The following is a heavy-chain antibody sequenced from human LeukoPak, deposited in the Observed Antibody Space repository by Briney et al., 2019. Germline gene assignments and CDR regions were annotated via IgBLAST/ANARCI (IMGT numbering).Heavy chain of an antibody. J-gene: IGHJ6*02. D-gene: IGHD2-15*01. V-gene: IGHV3-21*01. CDR2: ISSSSSYI. CDR1: GFTISSYS. Sequence: AETLTLTCATYGFTISSYSMNWVRQAPGKGLEWISSISSSSSYIYYADSVKGRLTISRANAKNSLYLKLNSLRAEDTAVYCCARDHTPRYFSGGSCCTHYGMDVLGQVATVTVSS. CDR3: ARDHTPRYFSGGSCCTHYGMDV.